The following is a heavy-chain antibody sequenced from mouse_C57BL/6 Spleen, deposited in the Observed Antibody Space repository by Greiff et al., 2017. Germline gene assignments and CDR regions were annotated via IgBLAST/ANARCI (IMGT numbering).Heavy chain of an antibody. V-gene: IGHV5-9-1*02. CDR2: ISSGGDYI. J-gene: IGHJ2*01. D-gene: IGHD2-3*01. Sequence: EVKLMESGEGLVKPGGSLKLSCAASGFTFSSYAMSWVRQTPEKRLEWVAYISSGGDYIYYADTVKGRFPISRDNARNTLYLQMSSLKSEDTAMYYCTRDAVYDGYLDYWGQGTTLTVSS. CDR3: TRDAVYDGYLDY. CDR1: GFTFSSYA.